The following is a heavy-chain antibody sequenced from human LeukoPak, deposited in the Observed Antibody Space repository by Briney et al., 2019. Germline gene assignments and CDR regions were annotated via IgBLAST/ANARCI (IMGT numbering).Heavy chain of an antibody. CDR1: GFTFSSYS. D-gene: IGHD3-10*01. J-gene: IGHJ5*02. Sequence: GESLRLSCAASGFTFSSYSMNWVRQAPGKGLEWVSYISSASNTIHYADSVKGRFTISRDNAKNSLYLQMNSLRAEDTAMYYCARDGWFGDYNWFDPWGQGTLVILSS. CDR2: ISSASNTI. V-gene: IGHV3-48*01. CDR3: ARDGWFGDYNWFDP.